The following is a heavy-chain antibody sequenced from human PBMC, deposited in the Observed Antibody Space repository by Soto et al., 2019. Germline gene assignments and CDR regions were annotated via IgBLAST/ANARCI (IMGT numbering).Heavy chain of an antibody. V-gene: IGHV4-61*01. D-gene: IGHD3-22*01. CDR2: IYYSGST. CDR3: ARADYDSSGYYNFDY. J-gene: IGHJ4*02. Sequence: SETLSLTCTVSGGSVSSGSYYWSWIRQPPGKGLEWIGYIYYSGSTNYNPSLKSRVTISVDTSKNQLSLKLSSVTAADTAVYYCARADYDSSGYYNFDYWGQGTLVTVSS. CDR1: GGSVSSGSYY.